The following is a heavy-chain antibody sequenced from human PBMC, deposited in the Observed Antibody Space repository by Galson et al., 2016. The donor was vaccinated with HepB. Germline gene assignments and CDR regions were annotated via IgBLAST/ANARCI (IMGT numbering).Heavy chain of an antibody. CDR2: IHGTGDI. CDR3: AKGRPESGYEQ. D-gene: IGHD5-12*01. J-gene: IGHJ4*02. CDR1: GFTFSQYA. Sequence: SLRLPCAAAGFTFSQYAMIRVRPAPGNGLEWVSVIHGTGDIKYADSVKGRVTISRDNSKNTLYLQMNSLRAEDTAVYYCAKGRPESGYEQWGQGTLVTVSS. V-gene: IGHV3-23*01.